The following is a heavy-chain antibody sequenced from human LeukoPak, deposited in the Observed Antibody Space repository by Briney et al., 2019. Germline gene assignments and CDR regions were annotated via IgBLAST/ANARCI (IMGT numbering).Heavy chain of an antibody. V-gene: IGHV4-31*03. CDR1: GGSISSGGYY. Sequence: PSETLSLTCTVSGGSISSGGYYYSWIRQHPGKGLEWIGYIYYSGSTYYNPSLKSRVTISVDTSKNQFSLKLSSVTAADTAVYYCASFLRVRYDSSGYYLGDFDYWGQGTLVTVSS. CDR3: ASFLRVRYDSSGYYLGDFDY. J-gene: IGHJ4*02. D-gene: IGHD3-22*01. CDR2: IYYSGST.